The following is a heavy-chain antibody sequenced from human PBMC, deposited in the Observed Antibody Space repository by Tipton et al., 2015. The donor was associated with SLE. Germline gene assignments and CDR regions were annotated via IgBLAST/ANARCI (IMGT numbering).Heavy chain of an antibody. D-gene: IGHD3-3*01. J-gene: IGHJ4*02. CDR3: ARVKDDFWSGLYY. V-gene: IGHV4-30-4*08. CDR1: GGSINSGGYY. Sequence: TLSLTCTVSGGSINSGGYYWSWIRQPPGKGLEWIGCIYHSGSTYYNPSLKSRVIISVDTSNNQLSLNLSSVSAADTAVYYCARVKDDFWSGLYYWGQGTLVTVSS. CDR2: IYHSGST.